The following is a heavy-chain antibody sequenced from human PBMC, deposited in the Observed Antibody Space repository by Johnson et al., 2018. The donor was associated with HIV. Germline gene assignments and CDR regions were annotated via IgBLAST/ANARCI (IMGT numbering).Heavy chain of an antibody. D-gene: IGHD3-10*01. CDR2: ISYDGSNK. Sequence: ESGGGVVQPGRSLRLSCAASGFTFTNYAMYWVRQAPGKGLEWVALISYDGSNKYYADSVKGRFTISRDNSKNTLYLQMSSLRAEDTAIYYCARDSGKWSGVRFAFDIWGQGTMVTVSS. J-gene: IGHJ3*02. CDR1: GFTFTNYA. V-gene: IGHV3-30-3*01. CDR3: ARDSGKWSGVRFAFDI.